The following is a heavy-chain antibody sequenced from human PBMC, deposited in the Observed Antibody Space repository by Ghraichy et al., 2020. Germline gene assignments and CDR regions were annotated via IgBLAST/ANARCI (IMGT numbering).Heavy chain of an antibody. CDR1: GGSISRYY. CDR2: MYYSGII. D-gene: IGHD3-16*01. J-gene: IGHJ4*02. V-gene: IGHV4-59*08. Sequence: GGSISRYYWSWIRQPPGKGLEWIGYMYYSGIINYNPFLKSRVTISVDTSKNQFSLKLSSVTAADTAVYYCAGGLGKTPAYWGQGTLVTVSS. CDR3: AGGLGKTPAY.